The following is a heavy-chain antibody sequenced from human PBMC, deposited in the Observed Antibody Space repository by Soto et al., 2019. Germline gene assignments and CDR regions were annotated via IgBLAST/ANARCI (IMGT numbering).Heavy chain of an antibody. V-gene: IGHV3-23*01. Sequence: PGVSLRLSCAASGFTFSTFYMSWVRQPPGKGLEWVSVISGRDDSANYADSVKGRFTISKDKSSNTLYLQMNNLRAEDTAVYYCVKGAWLDYWGQGTLVTVSS. CDR1: GFTFSTFY. CDR2: ISGRDDSA. CDR3: VKGAWLDY. D-gene: IGHD6-19*01. J-gene: IGHJ4*02.